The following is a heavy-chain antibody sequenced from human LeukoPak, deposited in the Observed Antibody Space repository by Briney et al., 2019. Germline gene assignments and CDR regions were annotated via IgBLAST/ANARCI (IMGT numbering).Heavy chain of an antibody. CDR1: GYSISSGYY. CDR2: IYYSGST. J-gene: IGHJ6*02. D-gene: IGHD2-2*01. CDR3: ARARGYCSSTSCRPSYYGMDV. V-gene: IGHV4-61*01. Sequence: SETLSLTCTVSGYSISSGYYWGWIRQPPGKGLEWIGYIYYSGSTNYNPSLKSRVTISVDTSKNQFSLKLSSVTAADTAVYYCARARGYCSSTSCRPSYYGMDVWGQGTTVTVSS.